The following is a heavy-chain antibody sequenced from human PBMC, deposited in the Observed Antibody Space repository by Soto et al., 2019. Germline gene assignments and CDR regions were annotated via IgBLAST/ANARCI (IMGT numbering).Heavy chain of an antibody. D-gene: IGHD2-15*01. Sequence: GGSLRLSCAASGFTFGDYYMSWIRQAPGKGREWVSYISSSSSYTNYADSVKGRFTISRDNAKNSLYLQMNSLRAEDTAVYYCARDVGYCSGGSCATQYYYYGMDVWGQGTTVTVSS. CDR3: ARDVGYCSGGSCATQYYYYGMDV. V-gene: IGHV3-11*06. CDR2: ISSSSSYT. CDR1: GFTFGDYY. J-gene: IGHJ6*02.